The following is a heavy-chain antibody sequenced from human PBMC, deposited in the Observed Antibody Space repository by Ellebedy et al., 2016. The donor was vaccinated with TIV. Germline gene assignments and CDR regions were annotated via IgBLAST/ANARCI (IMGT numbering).Heavy chain of an antibody. CDR1: GFTFSSYA. V-gene: IGHV3-23*01. J-gene: IGHJ3*02. CDR2: ISGSGGST. Sequence: GESLKISCAASGFTFSSYAMSWVRQAPGKGLEWVSAISGSGGSTYYADSVKGRFTISRDNSKNTLYLQMNSLRAEDTAVYYCAKDSDYDFWSGYSPYDAFDIWGQGTMVTVSS. CDR3: AKDSDYDFWSGYSPYDAFDI. D-gene: IGHD3-3*01.